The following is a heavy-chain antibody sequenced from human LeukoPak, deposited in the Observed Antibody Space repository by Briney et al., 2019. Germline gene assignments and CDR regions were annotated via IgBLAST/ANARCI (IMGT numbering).Heavy chain of an antibody. D-gene: IGHD1-20*01. V-gene: IGHV3-30-3*01. Sequence: GRSLRLSCAASGFTFSSYAMHWVRQAPGKGLEWVAVISYDGSNKYYADSVKGRFTISRDNSKNTLYLQMNSLRAEDTAVYYCAKDWYITGTTLLFDYWGQGTLVTVSS. CDR2: ISYDGSNK. J-gene: IGHJ4*02. CDR3: AKDWYITGTTLLFDY. CDR1: GFTFSSYA.